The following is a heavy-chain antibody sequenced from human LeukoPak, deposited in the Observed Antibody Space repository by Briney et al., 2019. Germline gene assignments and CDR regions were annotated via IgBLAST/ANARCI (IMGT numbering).Heavy chain of an antibody. CDR2: ISGSGGST. J-gene: IGHJ4*02. D-gene: IGHD1-26*01. CDR1: GFTFSSYG. Sequence: GGSLRLSCAASGFTFSSYGMSWVRQAPGKGLEWVSAISGSGGSTYYADSVKGRFTISRDNTKNTLYLQMNSLRAEDTAVYYCARDDGSYSRSPGFDNWGQGTLVTVSS. CDR3: ARDDGSYSRSPGFDN. V-gene: IGHV3-23*01.